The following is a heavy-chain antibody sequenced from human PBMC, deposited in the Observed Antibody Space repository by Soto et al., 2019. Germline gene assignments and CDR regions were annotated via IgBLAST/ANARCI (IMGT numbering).Heavy chain of an antibody. CDR1: GGTFSSYA. J-gene: IGHJ4*02. CDR2: IIPIFGTA. D-gene: IGHD3-9*01. CDR3: AREVYFDSTPDAVDY. V-gene: IGHV1-69*06. Sequence: VASVKVSCKASGGTFSSYAISWVRQAPGQGLEWMGGIIPIFGTANYAQKFQGRVTITADKSTSTAYMELSSLRSEDTAVYYCAREVYFDSTPDAVDYWGQGTLVTVSS.